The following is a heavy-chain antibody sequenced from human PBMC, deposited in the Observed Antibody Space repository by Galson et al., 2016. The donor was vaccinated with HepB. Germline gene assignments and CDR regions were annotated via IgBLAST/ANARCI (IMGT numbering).Heavy chain of an antibody. CDR1: GGSISSYY. J-gene: IGHJ3*02. CDR2: IYYSGST. D-gene: IGHD6-13*01. V-gene: IGHV4-59*01. CDR3: ASNKGGSSSLAFDI. Sequence: SETLSLTCTVSGGSISSYYWSWIRQPPGKGLEWIGYIYYSGSTNYNPSLQSRVTISVDTSKNQFSLKLSSVTAADTAVYYCASNKGGSSSLAFDIWGQGTMVTVSS.